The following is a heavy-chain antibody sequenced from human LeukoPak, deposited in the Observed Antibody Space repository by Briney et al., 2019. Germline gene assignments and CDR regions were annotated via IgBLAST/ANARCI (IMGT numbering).Heavy chain of an antibody. V-gene: IGHV4-61*01. CDR3: ARVTGYSGYDPLYY. Sequence: SETLSLTCTVSGGSISSSSYYWSWIRQPPGKGLEWIGYIYYSGSTNYNPSLKSRVTISVDMSKKKLSLNLTSVTTADTAVYYCARVTGYSGYDPLYYWGQGTLVTVSS. CDR1: GGSISSSSYY. CDR2: IYYSGST. J-gene: IGHJ4*02. D-gene: IGHD5-12*01.